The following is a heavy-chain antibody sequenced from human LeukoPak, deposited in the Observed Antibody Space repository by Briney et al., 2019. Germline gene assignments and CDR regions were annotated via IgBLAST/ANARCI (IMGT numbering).Heavy chain of an antibody. V-gene: IGHV3-23*01. CDR3: AREGPEDWFDP. CDR2: ISGSGGST. J-gene: IGHJ5*02. Sequence: GGSLRLSCAASGLTFSSYAMSWARQAPGKGLEWVSAISGSGGSTYYADSVKGRFTISRDNAKNSLYLQMNSLRAEDTAVYYCAREGPEDWFDPWGQGTLVTVSS. CDR1: GLTFSSYA.